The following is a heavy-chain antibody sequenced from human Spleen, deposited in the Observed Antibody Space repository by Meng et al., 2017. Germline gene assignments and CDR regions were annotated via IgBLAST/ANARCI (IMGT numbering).Heavy chain of an antibody. CDR2: IYWDDDK. CDR3: ARISGSYGINAFDF. J-gene: IGHJ3*01. V-gene: IGHV2-5*02. Sequence: SGPTLVKPTQTLTLTCTFSGFSLSTSGVGVGWIRQPPGKALEWLALIYWDDDKRYSPSLKSRLTITKDTSKNQVVLTMTNMDPVDTATYYCARISGSYGINAFDFWGQGTMVTVSS. D-gene: IGHD1-26*01. CDR1: GFSLSTSGVG.